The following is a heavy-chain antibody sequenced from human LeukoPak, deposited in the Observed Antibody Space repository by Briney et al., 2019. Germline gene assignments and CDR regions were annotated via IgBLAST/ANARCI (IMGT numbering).Heavy chain of an antibody. J-gene: IGHJ4*02. D-gene: IGHD3-22*01. CDR1: GFTFNSYA. CDR3: AKVHWGDYYDSSGYYYGPLFDY. CDR2: ISYDGTNK. V-gene: IGHV3-30*07. Sequence: PGRSLRLSCAASGFTFNSYAMHWVRQAPGKGLEWVAAISYDGTNKYYGDSVKGRFTISRDNSKNTLYLQMNSLRAEDTAVYYCAKVHWGDYYDSSGYYYGPLFDYWGQGTLVTVSS.